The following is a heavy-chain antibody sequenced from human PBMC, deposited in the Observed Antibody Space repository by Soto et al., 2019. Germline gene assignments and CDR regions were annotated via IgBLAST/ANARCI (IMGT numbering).Heavy chain of an antibody. D-gene: IGHD3-10*01. J-gene: IGHJ3*02. CDR1: GFTFSRDA. V-gene: IGHV3-33*01. CDR3: VRDAADSGYAFDI. Sequence: QLVESGGGVVQPGRSLRLSCAASGFTFSRDAMHWVRQAPGKGLEWVAFIWNDGSNEYYADSVKGRAIISRDNSENTVYLQMTSLRGEDTAVYFCVRDAADSGYAFDIWGQGTMVTVSS. CDR2: IWNDGSNE.